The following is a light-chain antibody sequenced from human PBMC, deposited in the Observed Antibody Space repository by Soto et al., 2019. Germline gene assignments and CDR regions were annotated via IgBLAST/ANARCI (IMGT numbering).Light chain of an antibody. CDR1: SSDVGGYNY. CDR3: SSYPSSSTYVV. Sequence: QSALTQPASVSGSPGQSITISCTGTSSDVGGYNYVSWYQQHPGKAPKLMIYDVSNRPSGVSNRFSGSKSGNTASLTISGLQAEDAADYYCSSYPSSSTYVVFGGGTQLTVL. J-gene: IGLJ2*01. V-gene: IGLV2-14*01. CDR2: DVS.